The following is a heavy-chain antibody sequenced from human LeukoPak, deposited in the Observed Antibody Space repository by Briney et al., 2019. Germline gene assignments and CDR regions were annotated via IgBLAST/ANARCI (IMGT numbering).Heavy chain of an antibody. Sequence: GGSLRLSCAASGLTFGSYAMNWVRQAPGKGLEWVSAISGSGSNTYYADSVKGRFTVSRDNSKNTLYLQMNSLRAEDTAVYYCAKVYYGSGSYGYFDYWGQGTLVTVSS. J-gene: IGHJ4*02. D-gene: IGHD3-10*01. CDR2: ISGSGSNT. V-gene: IGHV3-23*01. CDR1: GLTFGSYA. CDR3: AKVYYGSGSYGYFDY.